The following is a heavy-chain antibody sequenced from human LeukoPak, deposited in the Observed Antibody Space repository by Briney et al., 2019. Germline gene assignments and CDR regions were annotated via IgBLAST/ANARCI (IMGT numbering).Heavy chain of an antibody. CDR3: VRDRELTY. Sequence: SETLSLTCTVSGGSISIYYWSWVRQPPGKGLEWIGYVYNSGSTYYSPSLKSRVTISVDTSKNQFSPKLTSVTAADTAVYYCVRDRELTYWGQGTLVTVSS. CDR1: GGSISIYY. J-gene: IGHJ4*02. V-gene: IGHV4-59*01. CDR2: VYNSGST. D-gene: IGHD3-10*01.